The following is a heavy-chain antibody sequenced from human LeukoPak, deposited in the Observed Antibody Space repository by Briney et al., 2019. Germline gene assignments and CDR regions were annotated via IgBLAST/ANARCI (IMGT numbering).Heavy chain of an antibody. CDR3: ARDPMVRGGLGGY. CDR2: IIPIFGTA. J-gene: IGHJ4*02. V-gene: IGHV1-69*05. Sequence: SVKVSXKASGGTFSSYAISWVRQAPGQGLEWMGRIIPIFGTANYAQKFQGRVTITTDESTSTAYIELSSLRSEDTAVYYCARDPMVRGGLGGYWGQGTLVTVSS. CDR1: GGTFSSYA. D-gene: IGHD3-10*01.